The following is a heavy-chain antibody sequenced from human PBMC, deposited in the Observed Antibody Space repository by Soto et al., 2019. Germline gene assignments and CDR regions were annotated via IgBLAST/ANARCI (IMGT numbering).Heavy chain of an antibody. Sequence: EVQLVESGGGLVQPGRSLRLSCAASGFTFGEYAMHWVRQVPGKGLEWVSGISWNGGTLGYADSVKGRFTISRDNAKNXLYLQMNSLRAEDTALYYCAKVGGLGSYYKGYFAYWGQGTLVIVSS. CDR2: ISWNGGTL. CDR1: GFTFGEYA. D-gene: IGHD3-10*01. V-gene: IGHV3-9*01. J-gene: IGHJ4*02. CDR3: AKVGGLGSYYKGYFAY.